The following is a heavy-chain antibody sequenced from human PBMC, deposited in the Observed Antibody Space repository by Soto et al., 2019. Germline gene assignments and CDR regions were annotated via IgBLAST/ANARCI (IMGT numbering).Heavy chain of an antibody. D-gene: IGHD2-2*02. CDR2: IGRGGDT. CDR1: GFTFTSYG. V-gene: IGHV3-23*01. Sequence: EVQLLESGGGLVQPGGSLRLSCEVSGFTFTSYGMNWVRQAPDKGLEWVPTIGRGGDTYYADSVKGRFTISRDNSKNTLFLQMNSLRAEDTALYFCAKDGTTAGIHYYGMDVWGQGTTVTVSS. J-gene: IGHJ6*02. CDR3: AKDGTTAGIHYYGMDV.